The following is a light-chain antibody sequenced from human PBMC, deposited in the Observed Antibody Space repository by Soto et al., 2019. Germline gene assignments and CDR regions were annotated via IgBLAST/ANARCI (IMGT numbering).Light chain of an antibody. J-gene: IGKJ5*01. Sequence: DIQLTQSPSLLSASIGDRVTITCRASEGISAYLAWYQQKPGTAPKLLIYAASTLQSGVPSRFSGSGSGTEFTLTISSLQPEDFATYYCQKLNSYPITFGQGTRLEIK. CDR3: QKLNSYPIT. CDR2: AAS. V-gene: IGKV1-9*01. CDR1: EGISAY.